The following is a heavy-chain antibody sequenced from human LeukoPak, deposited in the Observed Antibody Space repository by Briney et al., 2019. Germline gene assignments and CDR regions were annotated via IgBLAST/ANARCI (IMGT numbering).Heavy chain of an antibody. J-gene: IGHJ4*02. V-gene: IGHV1-69*04. Sequence: SVKVSCKASGGTFSSYAISWVRQAPGQGLEWMGRIIPILGIANYAQKFQGRVTITADKSTNTAYVELSSLRSEDTAMYYCARGYCTGTDCYSQLYYFDSWGQGTLVTVSS. CDR2: IIPILGIA. CDR3: ARGYCTGTDCYSQLYYFDS. D-gene: IGHD2-8*02. CDR1: GGTFSSYA.